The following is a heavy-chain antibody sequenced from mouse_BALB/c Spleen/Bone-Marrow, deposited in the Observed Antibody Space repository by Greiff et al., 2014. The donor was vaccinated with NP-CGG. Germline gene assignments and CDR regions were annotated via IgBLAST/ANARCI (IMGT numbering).Heavy chain of an antibody. CDR2: IHPNSGNT. D-gene: IGHD2-14*01. Sequence: QVHVKQSGSVLVRPGASVKLSCKASGYTFTSSWMHWAKQRPGQGLEWIGDIHPNSGNTNYNEKFRGKATLTVDTSSNTAHVDLSSLTSEDSAVYYCARSYRFWYFDVWGAGTTVTVSS. CDR3: ARSYRFWYFDV. V-gene: IGHV1S130*01. CDR1: GYTFTSSW. J-gene: IGHJ1*01.